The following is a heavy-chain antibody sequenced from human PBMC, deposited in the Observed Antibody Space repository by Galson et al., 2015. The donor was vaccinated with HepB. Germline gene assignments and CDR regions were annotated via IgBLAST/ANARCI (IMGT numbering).Heavy chain of an antibody. CDR2: IYYSGST. CDR3: ARHVLDIGMDV. CDR1: GGSIRSYH. Sequence: ETLSLTCTVSGGSIRSYHWSWIRQPPGKGLEWIGYIYYSGSTNFNPSLKSRVTISIDTSKNQFSLKLNFVTAADTAVYYCARHVLDIGMDVWGQGTTVTVSS. D-gene: IGHD5-12*01. V-gene: IGHV4-59*01. J-gene: IGHJ6*02.